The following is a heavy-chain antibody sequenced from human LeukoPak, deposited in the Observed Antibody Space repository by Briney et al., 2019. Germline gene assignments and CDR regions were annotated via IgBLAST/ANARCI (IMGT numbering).Heavy chain of an antibody. CDR1: GFSFSRFG. J-gene: IGHJ4*02. CDR3: AKDSCTNGVCYFDY. D-gene: IGHD2-8*01. CDR2: ILYDGTKK. V-gene: IGHV3-30*02. Sequence: GGSLRLSCAASGFSFSRFGMHWVRQAPRQGLEWVAFILYDGTKKYYADSVKGRFTISRDNSKNTLYLQMNSLRAEDTAVYYCAKDSCTNGVCYFDYWGQGTLVTVSS.